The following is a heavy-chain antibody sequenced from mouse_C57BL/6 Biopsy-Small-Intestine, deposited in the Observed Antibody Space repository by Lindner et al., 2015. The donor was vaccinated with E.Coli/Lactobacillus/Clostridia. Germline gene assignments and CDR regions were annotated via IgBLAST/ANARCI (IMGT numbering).Heavy chain of an antibody. CDR1: GDTFNNNA. J-gene: IGHJ4*01. CDR2: FIPIFRRS. Sequence: SVKVSCKASGDTFNNNAINWVRQAPGQGLEWMGGFIPIFRRSNYAQKFQGRVTISADESTSTAYMELSSLRSEDTAIYYCARTPLFQVLDSVPFNIESWGLGTLVTVSS. D-gene: IGHD5-1*01. V-gene: IGHV1-69*02. CDR3: ARTPLFQVLDSVPFNIES.